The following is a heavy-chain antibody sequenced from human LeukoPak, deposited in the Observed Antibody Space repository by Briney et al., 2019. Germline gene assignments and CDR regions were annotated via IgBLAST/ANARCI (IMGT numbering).Heavy chain of an antibody. V-gene: IGHV3-7*03. J-gene: IGHJ3*01. CDR3: ARSSYSSSSSV. D-gene: IGHD6-6*01. CDR1: GFTFSDYY. Sequence: GGSLRLSCAASGFTFSDYYMSWIRQAPGKGLEWVASINSDGSEGYYADVVKGRFTISRDNAKNSLYLQINSLRAEDTAVYYCARSSYSSSSSVWGQGTMVTVSS. CDR2: INSDGSEG.